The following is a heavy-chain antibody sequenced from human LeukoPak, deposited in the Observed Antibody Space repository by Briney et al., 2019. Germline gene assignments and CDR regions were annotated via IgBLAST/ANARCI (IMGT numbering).Heavy chain of an antibody. Sequence: PSETLSLTCTVSGGSISSYYWSWIRQPPGKGLEWIGYIYYSGSTNYNPSLKSRVTISVDTSKNQFSLKLSSVTAADTAVYYCARRGRKGWLQLGGFDYWGQGTLVTVSS. D-gene: IGHD5-24*01. CDR3: ARRGRKGWLQLGGFDY. CDR2: IYYSGST. J-gene: IGHJ4*02. V-gene: IGHV4-59*12. CDR1: GGSISSYY.